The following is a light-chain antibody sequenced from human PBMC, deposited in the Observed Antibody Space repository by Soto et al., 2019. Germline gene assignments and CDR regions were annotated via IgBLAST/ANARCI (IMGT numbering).Light chain of an antibody. Sequence: EIVLTQSPDTLSLSPGERATLSCRASQSISSNCLVWYQVKSGRSPRVVIHSASIRATDIPDRFSGGGSGTDFSLTISRLQREDFAVYYCQQLNSYPLTFGGGTKVEIK. CDR3: QQLNSYPLT. J-gene: IGKJ4*01. V-gene: IGKV3D-20*02. CDR1: QSISSNC. CDR2: SAS.